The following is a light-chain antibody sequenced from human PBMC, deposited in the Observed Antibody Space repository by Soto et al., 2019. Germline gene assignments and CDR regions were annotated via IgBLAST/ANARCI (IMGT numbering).Light chain of an antibody. V-gene: IGKV1-39*01. CDR1: QSISNY. CDR3: QQSYTTLFP. CDR2: AAS. J-gene: IGKJ3*01. Sequence: DIQMTQSPSSLSASVGDRVTITCRASQSISNYLNWYQQKPGKAPKLLIYAASSLQRGDPSRFSGSGSGTDFTLTICSLRAEDFATYSGQQSYTTLFPFGPGTNVDI.